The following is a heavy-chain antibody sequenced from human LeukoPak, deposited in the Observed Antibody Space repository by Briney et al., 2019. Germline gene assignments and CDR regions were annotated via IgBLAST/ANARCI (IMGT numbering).Heavy chain of an antibody. Sequence: PGGSLRLSCEVSGFTFDHYGMHWVRQAPGKGLEWVAVISYDGSNKYYADSVKGRFTISRDNSKNTLYLQMNSLRAEDTAVYYCAKAQGRAITTYYFDYWGQGTLVTVSS. D-gene: IGHD1-14*01. CDR1: GFTFDHYG. CDR3: AKAQGRAITTYYFDY. V-gene: IGHV3-30*18. J-gene: IGHJ4*02. CDR2: ISYDGSNK.